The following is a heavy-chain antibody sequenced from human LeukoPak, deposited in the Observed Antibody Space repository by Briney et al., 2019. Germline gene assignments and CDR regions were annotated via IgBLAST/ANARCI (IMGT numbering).Heavy chain of an antibody. Sequence: PGGSLRLSCAASGFTFRNLGMHWVRQAPGKGLEWVAFVENDGGTKYYADSVKGRFTISRDNSKNTLYLQMGSLRAEDMAVYYCARDLAPTNYWGQGTLVTVSS. V-gene: IGHV3-30*19. CDR2: VENDGGTK. CDR3: ARDLAPTNY. J-gene: IGHJ4*02. D-gene: IGHD1/OR15-1a*01. CDR1: GFTFRNLG.